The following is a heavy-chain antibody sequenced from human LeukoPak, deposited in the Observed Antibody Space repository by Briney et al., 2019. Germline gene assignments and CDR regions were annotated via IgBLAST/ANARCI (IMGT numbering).Heavy chain of an antibody. CDR3: AKDATPYY. J-gene: IGHJ4*02. V-gene: IGHV3-23*01. D-gene: IGHD1-26*01. Sequence: GGSLRLSCAASGFSFDSFAMTWVRQAPAKGLEWVSGISGSGGSTYYADSVKGRFTISRDNFKNTVHLQMNSLRAEDTAVYYCAKDATPYYWGQGTLVTVSS. CDR1: GFSFDSFA. CDR2: ISGSGGST.